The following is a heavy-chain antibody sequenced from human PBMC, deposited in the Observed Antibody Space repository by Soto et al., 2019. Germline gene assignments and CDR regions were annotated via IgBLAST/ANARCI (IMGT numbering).Heavy chain of an antibody. D-gene: IGHD2-15*01. CDR1: GLTFSSYG. V-gene: IGHV3-30*18. Sequence: GSLRLSCAASGLTFSSYGMHWVRQAPGKGLEWVAVISYDGSNKYYADSVKGRFTISRDNSKNTLYLQMNSLRAEDTAVYYCAKAMFGHCSGGSCYPFDYWGQGTLVTVSS. J-gene: IGHJ4*02. CDR3: AKAMFGHCSGGSCYPFDY. CDR2: ISYDGSNK.